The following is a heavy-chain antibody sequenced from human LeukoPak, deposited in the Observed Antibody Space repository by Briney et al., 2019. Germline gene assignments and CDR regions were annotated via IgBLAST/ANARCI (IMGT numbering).Heavy chain of an antibody. Sequence: PGGSLRLSCAASGFTFSSYSMNWVRQAPGKGLEWVSYISSSSSTIYYADSVKGRFTISRDNAKNSLYLQMNSLRAVDTAVYYCASYFEPDYGMDVWGQGTTVTVSS. J-gene: IGHJ6*02. CDR2: ISSSSSTI. CDR1: GFTFSSYS. V-gene: IGHV3-48*04. D-gene: IGHD3-9*01. CDR3: ASYFEPDYGMDV.